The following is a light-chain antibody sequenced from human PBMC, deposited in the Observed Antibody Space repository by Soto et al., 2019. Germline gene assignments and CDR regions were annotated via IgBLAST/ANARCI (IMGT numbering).Light chain of an antibody. J-gene: IGKJ5*01. CDR2: DAY. V-gene: IGKV3-11*01. CDR3: QQRHMWPIT. CDR1: QSFRGL. Sequence: EVVLTQSPVTLSLSPEGRAKLSCRALQSFRGLLAWYQQKPGQAPRLLIYDAYNRATCMPPRLSGSGFGTDLTLTTSSLEPEDSAVYYCQQRHMWPITFGQGTRLEI.